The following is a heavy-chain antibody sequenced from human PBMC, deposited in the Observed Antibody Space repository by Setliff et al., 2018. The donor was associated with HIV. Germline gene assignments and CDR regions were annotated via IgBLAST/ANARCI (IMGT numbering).Heavy chain of an antibody. J-gene: IGHJ4*02. CDR1: GYSFTGYY. D-gene: IGHD3-3*01. V-gene: IGHV1-2*06. CDR3: AADNYNCNSFDS. Sequence: GASVKVSCKASGYSFTGYYVNWVRQAPGQGLEWMGRINPKSGATNLAQKFQGRVTLTRDTSVTTVYMELTSLRSDDTAVYYCAADNYNCNSFDSWGQGSLVTVSS. CDR2: INPKSGAT.